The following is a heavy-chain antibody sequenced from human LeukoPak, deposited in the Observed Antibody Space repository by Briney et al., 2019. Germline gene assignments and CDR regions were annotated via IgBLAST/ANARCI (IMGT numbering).Heavy chain of an antibody. Sequence: GASVKVSCKASGYTFTSYDINWVRQATGQGLEWMGWMNPNSGNTGYAQKFQGRVTMTRNTSISTAYMELSSLRSEDTAVYYCARVKWFGELVSLTFDPWGQGTLVTVSS. D-gene: IGHD3-10*01. CDR2: MNPNSGNT. CDR3: ARVKWFGELVSLTFDP. J-gene: IGHJ5*02. V-gene: IGHV1-8*01. CDR1: GYTFTSYD.